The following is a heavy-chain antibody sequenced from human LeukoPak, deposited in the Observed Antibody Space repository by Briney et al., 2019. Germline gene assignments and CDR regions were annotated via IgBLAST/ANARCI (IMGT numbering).Heavy chain of an antibody. J-gene: IGHJ6*03. CDR2: IWYDGSNK. CDR1: GFTFSSYG. V-gene: IGHV3-33*01. CDR3: ATQEAHYSSSDYYYYMDV. D-gene: IGHD6-6*01. Sequence: WGSQRLSCAASGFTFSSYGMHWVRQAPGKGLEWVAVIWYDGSNKYYAGSVKGRFTISRDNSKNTLYLQMNSLRAEDTAVYYCATQEAHYSSSDYYYYMDVWGKGTTVTVSS.